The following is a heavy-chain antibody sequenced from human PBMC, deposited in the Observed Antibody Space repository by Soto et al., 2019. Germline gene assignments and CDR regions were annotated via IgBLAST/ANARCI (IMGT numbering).Heavy chain of an antibody. CDR2: MNPNSGNT. CDR3: ARGSTMVRGVREQPCDY. D-gene: IGHD3-10*01. V-gene: IGHV1-8*01. CDR1: GYTFTSYD. Sequence: ASVKVYYKASGYTFTSYDINWVRQATGQGLEWMGWMNPNSGNTGYAQKFQGRVTMTRNTSISTAYMELSSLRSEDTAVYYCARGSTMVRGVREQPCDYWCQGISVTVSS. J-gene: IGHJ4*02.